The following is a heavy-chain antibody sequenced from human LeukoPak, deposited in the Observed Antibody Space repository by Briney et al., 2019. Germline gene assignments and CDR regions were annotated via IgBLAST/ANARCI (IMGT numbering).Heavy chain of an antibody. CDR2: IYHSGST. J-gene: IGHJ5*02. CDR3: ARGGCSSTSCYAARGTTPGATFDP. D-gene: IGHD2-2*01. Sequence: MTSETLSLTCTVSGYSISSGYYWGWIRQPPGKGLEWIGSIYHSGSTYYNPSLKSRVTISVDTSKNQFSLKLSSVTAADTAVYYCARGGCSSTSCYAARGTTPGATFDPWGQGTLVTVSS. V-gene: IGHV4-38-2*02. CDR1: GYSISSGYY.